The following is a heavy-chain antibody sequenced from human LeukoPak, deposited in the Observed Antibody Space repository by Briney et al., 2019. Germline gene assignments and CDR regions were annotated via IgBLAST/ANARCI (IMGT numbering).Heavy chain of an antibody. CDR1: GGSFSGYY. CDR2: INHSGST. CDR3: AKDWDFWSGYLDY. Sequence: SETLSLTCAVYGGSFSGYYWSWIRQPPGKGLEWIGEINHSGSTNYNPSLKSRVTISVDTSKNQFSLKLSSVTAADTAVYYCAKDWDFWSGYLDYWGQGTLVTVSS. J-gene: IGHJ4*02. V-gene: IGHV4-34*01. D-gene: IGHD3-3*01.